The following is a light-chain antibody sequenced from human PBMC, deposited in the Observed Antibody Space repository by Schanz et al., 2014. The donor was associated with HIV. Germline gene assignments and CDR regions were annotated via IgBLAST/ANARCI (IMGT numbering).Light chain of an antibody. V-gene: IGKV3-20*01. Sequence: EVVMTQSPATLSLSPGERATLSCRASQSVSSSYLAWYQQKPGQAPTLLIYGASSSATGIPDRFSGSGSGTDFTLTISRLEPEDFAVYYCQQYGSSPFTFGPGTKVDIK. CDR3: QQYGSSPFT. CDR2: GAS. CDR1: QSVSSSY. J-gene: IGKJ3*01.